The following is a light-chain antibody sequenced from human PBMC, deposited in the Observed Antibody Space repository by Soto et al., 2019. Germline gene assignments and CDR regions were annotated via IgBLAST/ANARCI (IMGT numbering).Light chain of an antibody. Sequence: DIQMTQSPSTXSASVGDRVTITCRASQSISTWLAWYQQKPGKAPKLLIFDASNLESGVPSRFSGGGSGTEFTLTISSLQPDDFATYFCQQYNDYWTFGQGTKGDIK. CDR2: DAS. J-gene: IGKJ1*01. CDR3: QQYNDYWT. CDR1: QSISTW. V-gene: IGKV1-5*01.